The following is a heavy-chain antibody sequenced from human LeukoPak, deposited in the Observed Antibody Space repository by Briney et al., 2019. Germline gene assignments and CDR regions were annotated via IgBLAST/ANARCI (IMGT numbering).Heavy chain of an antibody. CDR2: INHRGST. D-gene: IGHD2-2*01. J-gene: IGHJ4*02. V-gene: IGHV4-34*01. CDR3: ARGDCSGTTCYVAY. CDR1: GGSFSGYY. Sequence: SETLSLTCAVYGGSFSGYYWSWIRQPPGKGLEWIGEINHRGSTNYNPSLKSRVTVSVDTSKNQFSLKLTSVTAADTAMYYCARGDCSGTTCYVAYWGQGALVTVSS.